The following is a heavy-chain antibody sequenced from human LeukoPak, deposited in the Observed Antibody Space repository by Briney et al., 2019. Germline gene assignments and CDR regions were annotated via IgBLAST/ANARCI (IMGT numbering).Heavy chain of an antibody. J-gene: IGHJ5*02. V-gene: IGHV1-2*02. Sequence: GASVKVSCKASGYTFTGYYMHWVRQAPGQGLEWMGWINPNSGGTNYAQKFQGRVTMTRDTSISTAYMELSRLRSDDTAVYYCARDLRYGDYWFDPWGQGTLVTVSS. CDR1: GYTFTGYY. D-gene: IGHD4-17*01. CDR3: ARDLRYGDYWFDP. CDR2: INPNSGGT.